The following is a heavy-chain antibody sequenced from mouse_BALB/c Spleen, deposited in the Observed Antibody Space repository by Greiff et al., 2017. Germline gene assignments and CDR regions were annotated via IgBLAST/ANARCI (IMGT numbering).Heavy chain of an antibody. CDR2: IHYSGST. D-gene: IGHD2-3*01. CDR1: GYSITSGYS. Sequence: EVKLMESGPDLVKPSQSLSLTSTVTGYSITSGYSWHWIRQFPGNQLEWMGYIHYSGSTNYNPSLKSRISITRDTSKNQFFLQLNSVTTEDTATYYCARDDGYYWFAYWGQGTLVTVSA. V-gene: IGHV3-1*02. CDR3: ARDDGYYWFAY. J-gene: IGHJ3*01.